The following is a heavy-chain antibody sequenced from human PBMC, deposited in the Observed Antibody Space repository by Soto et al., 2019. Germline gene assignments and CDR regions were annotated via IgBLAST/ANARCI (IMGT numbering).Heavy chain of an antibody. J-gene: IGHJ6*02. D-gene: IGHD5-12*01. CDR1: GYTFTSYG. Sequence: QVQLVQSGGEVKKPGASVKLSCTASGYTFTSYGISWVRQAPGQGLEWMGWISAYNGKTNYAQNVQGRVTMTTDTPTRTAYMHLRSLRSDDTAVYYCARGGDVNYYHGMDVWGQGTTVTVAS. CDR3: ARGGDVNYYHGMDV. V-gene: IGHV1-18*01. CDR2: ISAYNGKT.